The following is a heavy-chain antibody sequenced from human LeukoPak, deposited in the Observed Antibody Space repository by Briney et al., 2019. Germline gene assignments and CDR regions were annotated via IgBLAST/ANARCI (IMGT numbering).Heavy chain of an antibody. V-gene: IGHV5-51*01. CDR1: GYSFTSYW. CDR3: VRFGVYCSSTSCWVDY. J-gene: IGHJ4*02. Sequence: GESLKISCKGSGYSFTSYWIGWVRQMPGKGLEWMGIIYPGDSDTRYSPSFQGQVTISADKSISTAYLQWSSLKASDTAMYYCVRFGVYCSSTSCWVDYWGQGTLVTVSS. D-gene: IGHD2-2*01. CDR2: IYPGDSDT.